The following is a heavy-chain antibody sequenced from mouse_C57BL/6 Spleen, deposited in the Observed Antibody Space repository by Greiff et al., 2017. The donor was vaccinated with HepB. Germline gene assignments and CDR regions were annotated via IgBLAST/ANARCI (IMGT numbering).Heavy chain of an antibody. CDR1: GFTFSSYA. J-gene: IGHJ1*03. V-gene: IGHV5-4*03. Sequence: DVMLVESGGGLVKPGGSLKLSCAASGFTFSSYAMYWVRQTPEKGLEWVATISNGGSYTNYPDNVKGRFPISRDNAKNNLYLQMSHRKSEDTAMYYCASLVACYWYFDVWGTGTTVTVSS. CDR3: ASLVACYWYFDV. D-gene: IGHD1-1*01. CDR2: ISNGGSYT.